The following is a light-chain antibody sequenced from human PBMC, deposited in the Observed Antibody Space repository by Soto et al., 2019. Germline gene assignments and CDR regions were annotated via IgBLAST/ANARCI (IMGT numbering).Light chain of an antibody. CDR3: MQTLLVPT. J-gene: IGKJ5*01. V-gene: IGKV2-28*01. CDR1: QSLLHDNGYNY. Sequence: EIVMTQSPLSLSVTPGEPASIFCRSSQSLLHDNGYNYMDWYLQKPGQSPQLLIYLGSNRASGVPDRFSGRGSSTDFKLNIRRVEAEDVGVYYCMQTLLVPTCGRGTRLEI. CDR2: LGS.